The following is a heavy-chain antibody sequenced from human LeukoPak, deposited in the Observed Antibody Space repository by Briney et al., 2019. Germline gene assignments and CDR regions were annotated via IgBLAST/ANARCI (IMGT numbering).Heavy chain of an antibody. V-gene: IGHV3-21*01. CDR1: GFTFSSYS. D-gene: IGHD2-21*02. CDR2: ISSSSSYI. Sequence: GGSLRLSCAASGFTFSSYSMIWVRQAPGKGLEWVSSISSSSSYIYYADSVKGRFTISRDNAKNSLYLQMNSLRAEDTAVYYCARESCGGDCYPDYWGQGTLVTVSS. CDR3: ARESCGGDCYPDY. J-gene: IGHJ4*02.